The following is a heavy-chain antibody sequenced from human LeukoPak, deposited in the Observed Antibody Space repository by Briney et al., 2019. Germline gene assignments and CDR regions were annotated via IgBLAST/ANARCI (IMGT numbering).Heavy chain of an antibody. V-gene: IGHV4-39*01. Sequence: SETLSLTCTVSGRSITRGSFYWAWLRQPPGKGLEWIASEYYSGDTYYNPSLESQVTISVDTYRNQFSLKLNSVTAADTAVYYCARVSCSGGACPFGSWFDPWGEGTLVTVSS. CDR1: GRSITRGSFY. CDR3: ARVSCSGGACPFGSWFDP. D-gene: IGHD2-15*01. CDR2: EYYSGDT. J-gene: IGHJ5*02.